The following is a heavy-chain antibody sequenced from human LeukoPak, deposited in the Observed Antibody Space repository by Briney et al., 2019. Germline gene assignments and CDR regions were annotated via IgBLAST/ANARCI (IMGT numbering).Heavy chain of an antibody. V-gene: IGHV1-18*01. Sequence: ASVKVSCKASGYTFTNYGFSWVWQAPGQGLEWMGWISAYDGNTDYAQDLQGRVTMTTDTSTSTAYMELRSLRSDGTAVYYCARVFYSATYYGQLYYFDYWGQGTLVTVSP. J-gene: IGHJ4*02. CDR2: ISAYDGNT. CDR1: GYTFTNYG. D-gene: IGHD3-3*01. CDR3: ARVFYSATYYGQLYYFDY.